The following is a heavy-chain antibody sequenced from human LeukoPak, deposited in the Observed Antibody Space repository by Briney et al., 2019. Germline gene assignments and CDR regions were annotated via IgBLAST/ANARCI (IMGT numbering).Heavy chain of an antibody. Sequence: GGSLRLSCAASGFTFSSYGMHWARQAPGKGLEWVAFIRYDGSNKYYADSVKGRFTISRDNSKNTLYLQMNSLRAEDTAVYYCAKGSQLELRNYYYYYYMDVWGKGTTVTVSS. CDR1: GFTFSSYG. V-gene: IGHV3-30*02. CDR2: IRYDGSNK. J-gene: IGHJ6*03. D-gene: IGHD1-1*01. CDR3: AKGSQLELRNYYYYYYMDV.